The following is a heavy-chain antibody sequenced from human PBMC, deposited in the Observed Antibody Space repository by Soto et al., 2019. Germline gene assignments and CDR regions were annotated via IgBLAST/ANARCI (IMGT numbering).Heavy chain of an antibody. Sequence: EVQLLESGGGLIQPGGSLRLSCAASGFTFRSYSMSWVRRAPGKGLEWVSGISGTGGSTYYADSVKGRFTISRDNSRNTRYLQMASLSSDDTAMYYCANSWGDTGLQAAFALWGLGTMVTVSA. J-gene: IGHJ3*01. CDR2: ISGTGGST. D-gene: IGHD5-18*01. CDR3: ANSWGDTGLQAAFAL. CDR1: GFTFRSYS. V-gene: IGHV3-23*01.